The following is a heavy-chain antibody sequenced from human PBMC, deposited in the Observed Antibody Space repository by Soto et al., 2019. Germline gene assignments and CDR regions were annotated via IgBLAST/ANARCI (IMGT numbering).Heavy chain of an antibody. CDR2: ISAYNGNT. CDR1: GYMFTKYG. V-gene: IGHV1-18*04. D-gene: IGHD1-26*01. CDR3: ARGYTFPFDP. J-gene: IGHJ5*02. Sequence: ASVKVSCKASGYMFTKYGITWVRQAPGQGLEWMGWISAYNGNTNLAQNFQGRVIMTTDTSTTTAYMELSSLRSEDTAVYYCARGYTFPFDPWGQGTLVTVSS.